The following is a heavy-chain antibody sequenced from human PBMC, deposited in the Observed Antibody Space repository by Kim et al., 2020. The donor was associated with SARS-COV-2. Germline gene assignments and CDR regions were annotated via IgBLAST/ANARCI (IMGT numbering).Heavy chain of an antibody. CDR3: ARPHSVYSSGWFWFDP. CDR1: GYDFTSYW. Sequence: GESLKISCKASGYDFTSYWIGWVRQMPGKGLEWMGVIYPGDSDTRYSPSVQGHVTISTDKSTSTAYLQWSSLKASDTAIYFCARPHSVYSSGWFWFDPWGQGTLVTVSS. J-gene: IGHJ5*02. D-gene: IGHD3-22*01. V-gene: IGHV5-51*01. CDR2: IYPGDSDT.